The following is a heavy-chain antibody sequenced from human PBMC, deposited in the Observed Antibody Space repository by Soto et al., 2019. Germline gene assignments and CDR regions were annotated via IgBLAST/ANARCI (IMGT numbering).Heavy chain of an antibody. CDR1: GFTVSSSY. CDR3: ARDSYSKD. Sequence: EVQLVESGGALVQPEGSLRLSCAVSGFTVSSSYMSWVRQAPGKGLEWVSVLYTGGETHYADSVKGRFIISRDNSKNTLYLQMNSLRGADTAVYYCARDSYSKDWGQGTLVTVSS. J-gene: IGHJ4*02. V-gene: IGHV3-66*01. D-gene: IGHD4-4*01. CDR2: LYTGGET.